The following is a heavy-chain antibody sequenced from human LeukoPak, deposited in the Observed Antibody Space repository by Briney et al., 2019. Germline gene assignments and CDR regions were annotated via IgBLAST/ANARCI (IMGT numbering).Heavy chain of an antibody. D-gene: IGHD2-2*01. Sequence: PGGSLRLSCAASGFTVSSNSMTWVRQAPGKGLEWVSVIYNGGSTYYADSVKGGFTISRDNSKNTLYLHMNSLRAEGTAVYYCARYCTSTTCYAPFSWGEGTLVTVSS. CDR2: IYNGGST. V-gene: IGHV3-66*02. CDR1: GFTVSSNS. J-gene: IGHJ5*02. CDR3: ARYCTSTTCYAPFS.